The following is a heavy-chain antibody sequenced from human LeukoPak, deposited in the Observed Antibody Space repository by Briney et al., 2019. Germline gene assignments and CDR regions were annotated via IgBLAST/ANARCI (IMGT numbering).Heavy chain of an antibody. CDR1: GFSFDTYA. Sequence: GGSLRLSCAASGFSFDTYAMHWVRQAPGQGLEWVALIWHDGSHKFYSNSVRGQFTISRDNSKNTVYLQMNNLGPDDTAVYYCARVIFGSGSYPDFWGQGTLVTVSS. CDR3: ARVIFGSGSYPDF. V-gene: IGHV3-33*01. J-gene: IGHJ4*02. D-gene: IGHD3-10*01. CDR2: IWHDGSHK.